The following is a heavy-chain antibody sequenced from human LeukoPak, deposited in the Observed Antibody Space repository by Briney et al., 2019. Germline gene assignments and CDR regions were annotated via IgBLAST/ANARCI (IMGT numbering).Heavy chain of an antibody. CDR1: GGTFTSYV. J-gene: IGHJ5*02. CDR3: ARKLRLGGNWFDP. CDR2: IIPISGTT. D-gene: IGHD1-26*01. V-gene: IGHV1-69*13. Sequence: SVKVSCKTSGGTFTSYVITWVRQAPGQGLEWMGKIIPISGTTNYAQKFQGRVTFTADESTSTAYMELSSLRSEDTALYYCARKLRLGGNWFDPWGQGTLVTVSS.